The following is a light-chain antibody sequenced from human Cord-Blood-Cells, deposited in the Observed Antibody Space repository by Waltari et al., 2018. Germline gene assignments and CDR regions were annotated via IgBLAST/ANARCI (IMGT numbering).Light chain of an antibody. CDR2: DSS. V-gene: IGKV3-11*01. CDR3: QQRSNWFT. CDR1: QSVRSY. Sequence: EIVLTQSPATLSLSPGERATLSCTASQSVRSYLAWYQQKPGQAPRLLIYDSSNRATSIPARFSGSGSGTDFTLTISSLEPEDVAVYYCQQRSNWFTFGPGTKVDIK. J-gene: IGKJ3*01.